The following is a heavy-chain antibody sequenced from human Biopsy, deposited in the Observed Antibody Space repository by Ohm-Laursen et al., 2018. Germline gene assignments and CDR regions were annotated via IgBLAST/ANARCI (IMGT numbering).Heavy chain of an antibody. V-gene: IGHV1-69*10. Sequence: SVKVSCKPSGDSFTSYAIGWVRQAPGQGLEWMGGIIPIPNVATYAQKFQGRITITADESTSTAYMELSSLTSDDTAVYFCARGDGSSWFDPWGHGTLVTVSS. CDR3: ARGDGSSWFDP. CDR2: IIPIPNVA. D-gene: IGHD3-16*01. J-gene: IGHJ5*02. CDR1: GDSFTSYA.